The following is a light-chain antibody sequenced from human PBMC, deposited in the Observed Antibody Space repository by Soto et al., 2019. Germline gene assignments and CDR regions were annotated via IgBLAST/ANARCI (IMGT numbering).Light chain of an antibody. Sequence: QSALTQPASVSGSPGQSITISCTGTSSDVGAYNYVSWYQQYPGKAPKLMIYEVSNRPSGVSNRFSGSKSGNTASLTISGLQAEDEADYYCSSYTSSITPYVFGTGTKLTVL. CDR2: EVS. CDR1: SSDVGAYNY. V-gene: IGLV2-14*01. CDR3: SSYTSSITPYV. J-gene: IGLJ1*01.